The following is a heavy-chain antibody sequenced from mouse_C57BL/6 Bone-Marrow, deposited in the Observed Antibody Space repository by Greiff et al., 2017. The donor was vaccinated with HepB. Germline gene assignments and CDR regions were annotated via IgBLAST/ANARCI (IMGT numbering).Heavy chain of an antibody. CDR1: EYEFPSHD. CDR2: INSDGGST. V-gene: IGHV5-2*01. J-gene: IGHJ4*01. D-gene: IGHD2-4*01. CDR3: ASYEYDEDYYAMDY. Sequence: EVQRVESGGGLVQPGESLKLSCESNEYEFPSHDMSWVRKTPEKRLELVAAINSDGGSTYYPDTMERRFIISRDNTKKTLYLQMSSLRSEDTALYYCASYEYDEDYYAMDYWGQGTSVTVSS.